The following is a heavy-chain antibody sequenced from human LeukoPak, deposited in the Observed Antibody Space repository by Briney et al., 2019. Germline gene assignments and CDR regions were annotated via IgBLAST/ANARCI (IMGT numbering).Heavy chain of an antibody. CDR1: GFTFSSYS. V-gene: IGHV3-21*01. CDR3: ARDSTSYGGSGSYFNYYYNVDV. J-gene: IGHJ6*03. D-gene: IGHD3-10*01. CDR2: ISSSSSYI. Sequence: PGGSLRLSCAASGFTFSSYSMNWVRQAPGKGLEWVSSISSSSSYIYYADSVKGRFTISRDNAKNSLYLQMNSLRAEDTAVYYCARDSTSYGGSGSYFNYYYNVDVWGIGATVTVSS.